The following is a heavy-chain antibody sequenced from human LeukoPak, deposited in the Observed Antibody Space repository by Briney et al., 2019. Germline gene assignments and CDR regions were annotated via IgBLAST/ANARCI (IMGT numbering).Heavy chain of an antibody. CDR1: GGTFSSYA. D-gene: IGHD6-6*01. Sequence: SVKVSCKASGGTFSSYAISWVRQAPGQGLEWMGGIIPIFGTANYAQKFQGRVTITADESTSTAYMELSSLRSEDTAVYYCARLGAPSTSKHYWGQGTLVTVSS. CDR2: IIPIFGTA. J-gene: IGHJ4*02. V-gene: IGHV1-69*13. CDR3: ARLGAPSTSKHY.